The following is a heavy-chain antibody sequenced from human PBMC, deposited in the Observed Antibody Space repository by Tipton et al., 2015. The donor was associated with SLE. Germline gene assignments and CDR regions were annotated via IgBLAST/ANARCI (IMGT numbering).Heavy chain of an antibody. CDR2: ISSSSSYI. D-gene: IGHD3-3*01. Sequence: SLRLSCAASGFTFSSYSMNWVRQAPGKGLEWVSSISSSSSYIYYADSVKGRFTISRDNAKNSLYLQMNSLRAEDTAVYYCARDLRFLEWLLADAFDIWGQGTMVTVSS. V-gene: IGHV3-21*01. CDR3: ARDLRFLEWLLADAFDI. J-gene: IGHJ3*02. CDR1: GFTFSSYS.